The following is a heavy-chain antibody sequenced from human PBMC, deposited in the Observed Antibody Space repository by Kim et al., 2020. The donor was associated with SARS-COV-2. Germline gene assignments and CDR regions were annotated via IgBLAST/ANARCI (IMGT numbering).Heavy chain of an antibody. Sequence: SETLSLTCTVSGGSTSSSSYYWGWIRQPPGKGLEWIGSIYYSGSTYYNPSLKSRVTISVDTSKNQFSLKLSSVTAADTAVYYCARRDSSSWYRFDYWGQG. CDR1: GGSTSSSSYY. J-gene: IGHJ4*02. D-gene: IGHD6-13*01. V-gene: IGHV4-39*01. CDR2: IYYSGST. CDR3: ARRDSSSWYRFDY.